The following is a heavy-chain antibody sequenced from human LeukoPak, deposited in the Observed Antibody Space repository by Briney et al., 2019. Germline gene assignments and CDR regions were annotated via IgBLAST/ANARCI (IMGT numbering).Heavy chain of an antibody. CDR3: ARHKYCSGGVCNLFDY. Sequence: PSETLSLTCTVSGGSISSSSYYWGWIRQPPGKGLEWIGSIYYSGRTYYNPSLKSRVSISVDTSKNKFSLKLRSVTAADTAAYYCARHKYCSGGVCNLFDYWGQGTLVTVSS. D-gene: IGHD2-8*02. CDR2: IYYSGRT. V-gene: IGHV4-39*01. CDR1: GGSISSSSYY. J-gene: IGHJ4*02.